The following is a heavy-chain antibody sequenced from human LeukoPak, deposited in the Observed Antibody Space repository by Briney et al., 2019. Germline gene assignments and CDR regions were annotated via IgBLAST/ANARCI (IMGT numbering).Heavy chain of an antibody. CDR2: ISGSAGST. CDR1: GFTFSSYS. J-gene: IGHJ5*02. CDR3: AKGDTAMVTAAWFDP. Sequence: GGSLRLSCAASGFTFSSYSMNWVRQAPGKGLEWVSVISGSAGSTFYADSVKGRITVSRDNSKNTLYLQMNSLRAEDSAVYYCAKGDTAMVTAAWFDPWGQGTLVTVSS. D-gene: IGHD5-18*01. V-gene: IGHV3-23*01.